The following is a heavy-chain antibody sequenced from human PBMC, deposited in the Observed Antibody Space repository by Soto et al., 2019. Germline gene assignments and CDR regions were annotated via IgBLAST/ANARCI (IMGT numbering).Heavy chain of an antibody. Sequence: GASVKVSCKVSGYTLTELSMHWVRQAPRKGLEWMGGFDPEDGETIYAQKFQGRVTMTEDTSTDTAYMELSSLRSEDTAVYYCATDRYNWNYSDYWGQGTLVTVSS. D-gene: IGHD1-20*01. CDR1: GYTLTELS. CDR2: FDPEDGET. CDR3: ATDRYNWNYSDY. V-gene: IGHV1-24*01. J-gene: IGHJ4*02.